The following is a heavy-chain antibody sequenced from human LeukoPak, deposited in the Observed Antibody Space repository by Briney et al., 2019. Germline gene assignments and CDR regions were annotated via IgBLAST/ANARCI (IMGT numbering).Heavy chain of an antibody. D-gene: IGHD5-24*01. CDR1: GFTFSSYS. V-gene: IGHV3-21*01. J-gene: IGHJ4*02. Sequence: GGSLGLSCAASGFTFSSYSMNWVRQAPGKGLEWVSSISSSSSYIYYADSVKGRFTISRDNAKNSPYLQMNSLRAEDTAVYYCARDYRWLPFDYWGQGTLVTVSS. CDR2: ISSSSSYI. CDR3: ARDYRWLPFDY.